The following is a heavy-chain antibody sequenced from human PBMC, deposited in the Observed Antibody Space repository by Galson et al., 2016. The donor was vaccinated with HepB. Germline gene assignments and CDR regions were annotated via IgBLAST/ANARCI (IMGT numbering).Heavy chain of an antibody. CDR3: ARTFSTHWGGDGFDN. D-gene: IGHD3-10*01. J-gene: IGHJ3*02. Sequence: QSGAEVKKPGESLKISCQASGYSFHRYWIGWVRQMPGKGLEWMGIIYPGDSDAKYSPSVQGRVTISADKSIFTAYLHWSSLRASDTAIYYCARTFSTHWGGDGFDNWGQGIVVTGSS. CDR2: IYPGDSDA. CDR1: GYSFHRYW. V-gene: IGHV5-51*01.